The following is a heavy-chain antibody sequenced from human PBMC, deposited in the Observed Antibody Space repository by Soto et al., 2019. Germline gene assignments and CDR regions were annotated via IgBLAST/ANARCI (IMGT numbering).Heavy chain of an antibody. D-gene: IGHD2-21*01. CDR2: IYYSGST. V-gene: IGHV4-31*03. Sequence: QVQLQESGPGLVKPSQTLSLTCTVSGGSISSGGYYWSWIRQHPGKGLEWIGYIYYSGSTYYNPSLKSRVTISVDTSKNQFSLKLSSVTAADTAAYYCARGGIGYYYMDVWGKGTTVTVSS. CDR3: ARGGIGYYYMDV. CDR1: GGSISSGGYY. J-gene: IGHJ6*03.